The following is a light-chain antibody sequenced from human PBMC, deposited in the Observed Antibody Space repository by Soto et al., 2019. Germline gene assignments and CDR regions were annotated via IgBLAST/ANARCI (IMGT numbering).Light chain of an antibody. CDR2: AAS. J-gene: IGKJ5*01. Sequence: AIRITQSPSSGSASTGDRVTITCRASQGISSYLAWYQQKPGKAPKLLIYAASTLQSGVPSRFSGSGSGTDFTLTISCLQSEDFATYYCQQYYSYRITFGQGTRLEIK. V-gene: IGKV1-8*01. CDR3: QQYYSYRIT. CDR1: QGISSY.